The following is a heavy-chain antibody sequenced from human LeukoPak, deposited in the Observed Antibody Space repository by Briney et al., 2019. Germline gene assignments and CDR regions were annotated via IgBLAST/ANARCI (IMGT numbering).Heavy chain of an antibody. CDR2: IKQGGSEK. CDR3: ARLVREVTNFES. D-gene: IGHD3-10*01. CDR1: GFTFSSYW. J-gene: IGHJ4*02. Sequence: GGSLRLSCAASGFTFSSYWMSWVRQVPGKGLEWVANIKQGGSEKYYADSVKGRFTISRDDAKNSLYLQMNSLTAEDTAVYYCARLVREVTNFESWGQGTLVTVSS. V-gene: IGHV3-7*01.